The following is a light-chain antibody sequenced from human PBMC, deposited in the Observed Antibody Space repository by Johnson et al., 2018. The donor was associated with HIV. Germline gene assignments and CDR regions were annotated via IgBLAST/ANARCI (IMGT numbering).Light chain of an antibody. V-gene: IGLV1-51*02. CDR3: GSWDSSLGGDV. CDR2: QNN. Sequence: QSVLTQPPSVSAAPGQKVTISCSGSSSNIGNNYVSWYQQLPGTAPKLLIYQNNKRPSGIPDRFSGSKSGTSATLGITGLQTGDEADYYCGSWDSSLGGDVFETGTRVTVL. CDR1: SSNIGNNY. J-gene: IGLJ1*01.